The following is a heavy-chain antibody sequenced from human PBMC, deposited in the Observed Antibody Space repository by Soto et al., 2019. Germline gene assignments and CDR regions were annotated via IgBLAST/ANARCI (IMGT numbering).Heavy chain of an antibody. J-gene: IGHJ4*02. D-gene: IGHD3-22*01. CDR3: ARDDYNNNGYSIDS. CDR2: IHHSGST. Sequence: SETLSLTCAVSGGFISSSNWWSWVRQPPGKGLEWIGEIHHSGSTNYNPSLESRVTMSVDKSKNQFSLNLSSVTAADTAVYYCARDDYNNNGYSIDSWGRGTLVTVSS. CDR1: GGFISSSNW. V-gene: IGHV4-4*02.